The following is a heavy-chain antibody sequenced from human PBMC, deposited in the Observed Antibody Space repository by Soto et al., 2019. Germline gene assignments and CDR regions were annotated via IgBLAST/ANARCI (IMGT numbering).Heavy chain of an antibody. CDR3: ARVYDFWSGYYTAPRENYGMDV. J-gene: IGHJ6*02. V-gene: IGHV1-46*01. D-gene: IGHD3-3*01. CDR2: INPSGGST. Sequence: GASVKVSCKASGYTFTSYYMHWVRQAPGQGLEWMGIINPSGGSTSYAQKFQGRVTMTRDTSTSTVYMELSSLRSKDTAVYYCARVYDFWSGYYTAPRENYGMDVWGQGTTVTVSS. CDR1: GYTFTSYY.